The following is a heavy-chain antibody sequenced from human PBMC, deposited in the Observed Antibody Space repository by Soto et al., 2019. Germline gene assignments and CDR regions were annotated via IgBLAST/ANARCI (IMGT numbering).Heavy chain of an antibody. CDR3: ARSRSGAVPDSLGF. J-gene: IGHJ4*02. CDR1: GFSFSRFA. V-gene: IGHV3-30-3*01. CDR2: ISKDGSVI. Sequence: QVQLVESGGGVVQPGGSLRLSCAASGFSFSRFAIHWVRQAPGKGLEWVAVISKDGSVIYYADSVKGRFTISRDNSKSSLFLQVKSLTSEDTAVYPGARSRSGAVPDSLGFWGQGTLVTVSS. D-gene: IGHD3-10*01.